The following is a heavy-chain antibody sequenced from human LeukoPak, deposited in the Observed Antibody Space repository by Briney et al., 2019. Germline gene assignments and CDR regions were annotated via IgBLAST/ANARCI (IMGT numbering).Heavy chain of an antibody. V-gene: IGHV1-24*01. J-gene: IGHJ4*02. Sequence: ASVKVSCKVSGYTPTELSMHWVRQAPGKGLEWMGGFDPEDGETIYAQKLQGRVTITADESTSTAYMELSSLRSEDTAVYYCATTTVDIVVVPAASYFDYWGQGTLVTVSS. CDR1: GYTPTELS. D-gene: IGHD2-2*01. CDR2: FDPEDGET. CDR3: ATTTVDIVVVPAASYFDY.